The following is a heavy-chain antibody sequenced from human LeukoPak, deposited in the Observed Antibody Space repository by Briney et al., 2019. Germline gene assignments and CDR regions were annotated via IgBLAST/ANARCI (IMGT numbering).Heavy chain of an antibody. CDR2: IIAYNGNT. Sequence: AAVKVSCKASGYTFTSYGISWVRQAPGQRLEWMGWIIAYNGNTNYAQTLQGRVTMTTDTSTSTAYMELRSLRSDDTAVYYCAREGYSSGWYGRIDYWGQGTLVTVSS. J-gene: IGHJ4*02. D-gene: IGHD6-19*01. V-gene: IGHV1-18*01. CDR1: GYTFTSYG. CDR3: AREGYSSGWYGRIDY.